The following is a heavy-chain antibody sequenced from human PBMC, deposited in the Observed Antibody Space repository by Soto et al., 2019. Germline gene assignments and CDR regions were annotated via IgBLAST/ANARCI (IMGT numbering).Heavy chain of an antibody. J-gene: IGHJ6*02. CDR3: ARQGRGYVDRVLNPPQKTNYYYGMDV. V-gene: IGHV4-39*01. D-gene: IGHD5-12*01. Sequence: SETLSLTCTVSGGSISSSSYYWGWIRQPPGKGLEWIGSIYYSGSTYYNPSLKSRVTISVDTSKNQFSLKLSSVTAADTAVYYCARQGRGYVDRVLNPPQKTNYYYGMDVWGQGTTVTVSS. CDR2: IYYSGST. CDR1: GGSISSSSYY.